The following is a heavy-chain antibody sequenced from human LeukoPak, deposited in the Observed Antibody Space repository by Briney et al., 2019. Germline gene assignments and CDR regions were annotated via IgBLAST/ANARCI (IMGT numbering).Heavy chain of an antibody. CDR3: ARTIAAAVNWFDP. CDR1: VYTFTVYY. J-gene: IGHJ5*02. D-gene: IGHD6-13*01. Sequence: ASVNVSCTASVYTFTVYYMHWVRQAPGQGLEWMGWINPNSGGTNYAQKFQGRVTMTRDTSVSTAYMELSRLRSDDTAVYYCARTIAAAVNWFDPWGQGTLVTVSS. V-gene: IGHV1-2*02. CDR2: INPNSGGT.